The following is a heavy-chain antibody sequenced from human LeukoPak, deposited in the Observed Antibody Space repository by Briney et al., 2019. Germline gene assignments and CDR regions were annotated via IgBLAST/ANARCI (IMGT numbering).Heavy chain of an antibody. CDR3: AREDPPWGYNWNYPPVASFDY. V-gene: IGHV4-4*07. J-gene: IGHJ4*02. D-gene: IGHD1-7*01. CDR1: GGSISSYY. Sequence: PSETLSLTCTVSGGSISSYYWSWIRQPAGKGLEWIGRIYTSGSTNYNPSLKSRVTMSVDTSKNQFSLKLSSVTAADTAVYYCAREDPPWGYNWNYPPVASFDYWGQGTLVTVSS. CDR2: IYTSGST.